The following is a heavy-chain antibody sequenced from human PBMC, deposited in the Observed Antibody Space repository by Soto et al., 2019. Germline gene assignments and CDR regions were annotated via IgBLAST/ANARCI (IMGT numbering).Heavy chain of an antibody. CDR2: ISYSSSIT. Sequence: GGSLRLSCAASVFTISSSSMHCVRHSPGRGLEWVSYISYSSSITRYADSVKGRFTVSRDTAKNSLYLQMNGLRDEDRAVYYCARYKYDSSRYDGIDVWGHRNTVTVYS. D-gene: IGHD3-22*01. J-gene: IGHJ6*02. V-gene: IGHV3-48*02. CDR1: VFTISSSS. CDR3: ARYKYDSSRYDGIDV.